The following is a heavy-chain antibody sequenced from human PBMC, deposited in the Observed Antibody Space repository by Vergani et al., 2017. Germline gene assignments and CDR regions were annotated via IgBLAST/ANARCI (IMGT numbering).Heavy chain of an antibody. CDR1: GGSISSSSYY. CDR3: AXLLGYCSSTSCSHYFDY. Sequence: QLQLQESGPGLVKPSETLSLTCTVSGGSISSSSYYWGWIRQPPGKGLEWIGSIYYSGSTYYNPSLKIRVTISVDTSKNQFSLKLSSVTAADTAVYYCAXLLGYCSSTSCSHYFDYWGQGTLVTVSS. V-gene: IGHV4-39*07. J-gene: IGHJ4*02. D-gene: IGHD2-2*01. CDR2: IYYSGST.